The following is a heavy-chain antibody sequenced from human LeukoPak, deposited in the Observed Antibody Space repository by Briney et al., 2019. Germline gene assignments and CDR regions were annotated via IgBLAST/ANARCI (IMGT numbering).Heavy chain of an antibody. J-gene: IGHJ4*02. D-gene: IGHD4-23*01. CDR1: GFTFSNAW. CDR3: TTEVGTPMYYFDY. V-gene: IGHV3-15*01. Sequence: GGSLRLSCAASGFTFSNAWMSWVRQAPGKGLEWVGRINSKTDGGTTDYAAPVKGRFTISRDDSKNTLSLHMNSLKTEDTAMYYCTTEVGTPMYYFDYWGRGTLVTVSS. CDR2: INSKTDGGTT.